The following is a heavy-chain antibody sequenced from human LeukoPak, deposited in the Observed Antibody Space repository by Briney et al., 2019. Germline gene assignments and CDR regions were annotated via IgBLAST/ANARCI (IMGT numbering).Heavy chain of an antibody. D-gene: IGHD4-11*01. V-gene: IGHV4-61*02. CDR1: GGSISSGSYY. J-gene: IGHJ6*03. Sequence: PSEALSVTRTVPGGSISSGSYYWSWIRQPAGKGLEWIGRIYTSGSTNYNPSLKSRVTISVDTSKNQFSLQLSSVTAADTAVYYCARDYADWATVTPLPYYYYYYMDVWGKGTTVTVSS. CDR2: IYTSGST. CDR3: ARDYADWATVTPLPYYYYYYMDV.